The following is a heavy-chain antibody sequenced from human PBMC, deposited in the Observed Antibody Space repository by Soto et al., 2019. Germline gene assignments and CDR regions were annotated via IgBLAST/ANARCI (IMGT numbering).Heavy chain of an antibody. CDR3: SHFRSGPRIEDYLEYYFDF. J-gene: IGHJ4*02. D-gene: IGHD4-17*01. V-gene: IGHV2-5*02. CDR2: IFWDDDK. CDR1: GFSLNTREVG. Sequence: QITLRESGPTLVKPTQTLTLTCTFSGFSLNTREVGVGWIRQPPGKALEWLALIFWDDDKRYIPYLKNRLTISKDTSKSQVVLTMTNMDPVDTATYYCSHFRSGPRIEDYLEYYFDFWGQGTLVTVSS.